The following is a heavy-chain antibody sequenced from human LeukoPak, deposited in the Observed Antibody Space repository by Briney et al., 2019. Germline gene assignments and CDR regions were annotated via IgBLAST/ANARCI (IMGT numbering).Heavy chain of an antibody. D-gene: IGHD3-10*01. CDR3: XXXMVXXVIIGXXXXGMDV. Sequence: PGGSLRLSCAASGFTFDDYAMHWVRQAPGKGLEWVSGISWNSGSIGYADSVKGRFTISRDNAKNSLYLQMNSLRAEDTALYYXXXXMVXXVIIGXXXXGMDVWGQGTTVTVSS. CDR1: GFTFDDYA. J-gene: IGHJ6*02. V-gene: IGHV3-9*01. CDR2: ISWNSGSI.